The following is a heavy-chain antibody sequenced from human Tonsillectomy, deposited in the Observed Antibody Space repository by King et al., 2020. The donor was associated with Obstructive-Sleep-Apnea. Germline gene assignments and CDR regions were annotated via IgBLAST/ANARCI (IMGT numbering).Heavy chain of an antibody. V-gene: IGHV4-31*03. CDR3: ARDSRTVTYYYYGMDV. Sequence: QLQESGPGLVKPSQTLSLTCTVSGGSISSGGYYWSWIRQHPGKGLEWSGYIYYSGSTYYNPSLKSRVTISVDTSKNQFSLKLSSVTAADTAVYYCARDSRTVTYYYYGMDVWGQGTTVTVSS. D-gene: IGHD4-11*01. CDR2: IYYSGST. CDR1: GGSISSGGYY. J-gene: IGHJ6*02.